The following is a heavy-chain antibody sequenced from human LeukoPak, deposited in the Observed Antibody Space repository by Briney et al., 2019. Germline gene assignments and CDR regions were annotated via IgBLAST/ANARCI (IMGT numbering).Heavy chain of an antibody. D-gene: IGHD6-13*01. Sequence: ASVKVSCKASGYTFTGYYMHWVRQAPGQGLEWMGWINPNSGGTNYAQKFQGRVTMTRDTSISTAYMELSRLRSDDTAAYYCARDVAAAEYYFDYWGQGTLVTVSS. J-gene: IGHJ4*02. CDR1: GYTFTGYY. CDR2: INPNSGGT. CDR3: ARDVAAAEYYFDY. V-gene: IGHV1-2*02.